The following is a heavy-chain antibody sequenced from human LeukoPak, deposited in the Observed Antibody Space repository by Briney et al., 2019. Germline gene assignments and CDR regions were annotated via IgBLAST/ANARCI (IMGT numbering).Heavy chain of an antibody. CDR3: ARGGDYVRFSPYYFDY. CDR2: IYHSGST. Sequence: SETLSLTCTISGYSISSGYYWGWIRQPPGKGLEWIGSIYHSGSTYYNPSLKSRVTISVDTSKNQFSLKLSSVTAADTAVYYCARGGDYVRFSPYYFDYWGQGTLVTVSS. V-gene: IGHV4-38-2*02. J-gene: IGHJ4*02. D-gene: IGHD4-17*01. CDR1: GYSISSGYY.